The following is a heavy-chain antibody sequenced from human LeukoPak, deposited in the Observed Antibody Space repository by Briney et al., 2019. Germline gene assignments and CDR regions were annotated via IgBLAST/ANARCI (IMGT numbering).Heavy chain of an antibody. CDR2: IYYSGST. J-gene: IGHJ4*02. V-gene: IGHV4-59*08. CDR1: GGSISRYY. D-gene: IGHD3/OR15-3a*01. CDR3: ARHERARGQVY. Sequence: SETLSLTCTASGGSISRYYWSWIRQPPGKGLEWIGYIYYSGSTNYNPSLKSRVTISVDTSKNQFSLKLSSVTAADTAVYYCARHERARGQVYWGQGTLVTVSS.